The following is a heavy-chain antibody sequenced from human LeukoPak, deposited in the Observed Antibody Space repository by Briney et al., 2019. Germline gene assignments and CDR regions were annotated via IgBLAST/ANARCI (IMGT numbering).Heavy chain of an antibody. J-gene: IGHJ4*02. D-gene: IGHD5-24*01. CDR2: IWFDGSNK. CDR1: GFTFSNHA. V-gene: IGHV3-33*01. CDR3: APHRDGSFPFDY. Sequence: GGSLRLSCAASGFTFSNHAIHWVRQAPGKGLEWVAVIWFDGSNKYYVDSVKGRFTISRDNSKNTVYLQMNGLRDEDTAVFYCAPHRDGSFPFDYWGQGTLVTVSS.